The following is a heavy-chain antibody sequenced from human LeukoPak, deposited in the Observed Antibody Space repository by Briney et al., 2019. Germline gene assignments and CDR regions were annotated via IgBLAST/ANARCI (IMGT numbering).Heavy chain of an antibody. D-gene: IGHD4-17*01. CDR2: INPHTGGA. Sequence: ASVKVSCKTFGYTFSGYYMQWVRQAPGQGLEWMGWINPHTGGAKYGHKFQGRVTMTRDESINTAYMEVSSLRSDDTAVYYCARVASYGDFPDALEIWGQGTLVIVSA. CDR3: ARVASYGDFPDALEI. J-gene: IGHJ3*02. CDR1: GYTFSGYY. V-gene: IGHV1-2*02.